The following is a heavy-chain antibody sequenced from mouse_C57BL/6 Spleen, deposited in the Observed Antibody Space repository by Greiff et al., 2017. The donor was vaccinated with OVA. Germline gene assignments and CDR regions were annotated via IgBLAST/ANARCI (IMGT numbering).Heavy chain of an antibody. Sequence: EESGPGLVKPSQSLSLTCSVTGYSITSGYYWNWIRQFPGNKLEWMGYISYDGSNNYNPSLKNRISITRDTSKNQFFLKLNSVTTEDTATYYCARDAEFITAVEAWFAYWGQGTLVTVSA. V-gene: IGHV3-6*01. CDR3: ARDAEFITAVEAWFAY. CDR1: GYSITSGYY. D-gene: IGHD1-1*01. CDR2: ISYDGSN. J-gene: IGHJ3*01.